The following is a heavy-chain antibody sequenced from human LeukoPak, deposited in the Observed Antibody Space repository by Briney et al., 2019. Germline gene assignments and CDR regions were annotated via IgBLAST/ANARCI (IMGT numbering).Heavy chain of an antibody. V-gene: IGHV3-23*01. CDR3: AREVGASEFDY. D-gene: IGHD1-26*01. Sequence: HSGGSLRLSCAASGFTFSSYAMSWVRQAPGKGLEWVSAISGSGGSTYYADSVKGRFTISRDNAKNSLYLQMNSLRAEDTAVYYCAREVGASEFDYWGQGTLVTVSS. CDR2: ISGSGGST. CDR1: GFTFSSYA. J-gene: IGHJ4*02.